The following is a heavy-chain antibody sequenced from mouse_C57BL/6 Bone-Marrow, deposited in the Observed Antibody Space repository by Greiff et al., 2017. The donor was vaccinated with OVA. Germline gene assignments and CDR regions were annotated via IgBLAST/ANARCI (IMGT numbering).Heavy chain of an antibody. CDR1: GFTFSSYG. V-gene: IGHV5-6*02. CDR3: ARRGFYYDYDRYFDV. J-gene: IGHJ1*03. Sequence: EVKLVESGGDLVKPGGSPKLSCAASGFTFSSYGMSWVRQTPDKRLEWVATISSGGSYTYYPDSVKGRFTISRDNAKNTLYLQMSSLKSEDTAMYYGARRGFYYDYDRYFDVWGTGTTVTVSS. CDR2: ISSGGSYT. D-gene: IGHD2-4*01.